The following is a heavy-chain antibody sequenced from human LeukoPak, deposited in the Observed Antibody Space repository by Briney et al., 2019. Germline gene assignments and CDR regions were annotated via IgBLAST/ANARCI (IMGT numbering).Heavy chain of an antibody. D-gene: IGHD1-1*01. CDR1: GYTFTSYG. CDR3: ARVNELDY. V-gene: IGHV1-18*01. CDR2: ISAYNGNT. J-gene: IGHJ4*02. Sequence: ASVKASCKASGYTFTSYGITWVRQAPGQGLEWMGWISAYNGNTNYAQNFQGRVTLTTDTSTSTAYMELRSLRSDDAAVYYCARVNELDYWGQGTLVTVSS.